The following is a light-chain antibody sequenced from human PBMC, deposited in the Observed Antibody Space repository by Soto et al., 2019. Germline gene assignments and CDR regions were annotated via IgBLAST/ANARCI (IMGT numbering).Light chain of an antibody. J-gene: IGKJ1*01. CDR1: QSISSY. V-gene: IGKV1-39*01. Sequence: EIQMTQFPSCRSASVRDRVTITCRASQSISSYLNWYQQKPGKAPKLLIYAASSLQSGVPSRFSGSGSGTDFTLTISSLQPEDFATYYCQQSYSTPRTFGQGSKV. CDR2: AAS. CDR3: QQSYSTPRT.